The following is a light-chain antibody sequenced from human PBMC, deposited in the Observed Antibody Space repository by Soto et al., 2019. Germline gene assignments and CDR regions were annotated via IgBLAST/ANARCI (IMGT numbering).Light chain of an antibody. CDR1: QSISSW. CDR3: QQFNNYPWT. CDR2: KAS. V-gene: IGKV1-5*03. Sequence: DIQMTQSPSTLSASVGDRVTITCRASQSISSWLAWYQQKPGKAPKLLIYKASSLESGVPSRFRGSGSGTEFTLTISSLQPDDFATYYCQQFNNYPWTFGHGTRVEIK. J-gene: IGKJ1*01.